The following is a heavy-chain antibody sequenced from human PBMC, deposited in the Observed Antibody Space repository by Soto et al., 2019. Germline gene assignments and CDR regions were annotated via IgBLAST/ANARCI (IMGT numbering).Heavy chain of an antibody. J-gene: IGHJ6*02. D-gene: IGHD2-2*01. CDR3: ASAYCSSMVGCNGMDV. CDR1: GGTFSSYA. Sequence: GASVKVSCKASGGTFSSYAISWVRQAPGQGLEWMGGIIPIFGTANYAQKFQGRVTITADESTSTAYMELSSLRSEDTAVYYCASAYCSSMVGCNGMDVWGQGTTVTVSS. CDR2: IIPIFGTA. V-gene: IGHV1-69*13.